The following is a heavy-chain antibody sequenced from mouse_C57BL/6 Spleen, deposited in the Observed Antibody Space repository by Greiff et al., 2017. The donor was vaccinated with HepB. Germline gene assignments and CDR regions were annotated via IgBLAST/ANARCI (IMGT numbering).Heavy chain of an antibody. Sequence: EVMLVESGGGLVKPGGSLKLSCAASGFTFSDYGMHWVRQAPEKGLEWVAYISSGSSTIYYADTVKGRFTISRDNAKNTLFLQMTSLRSEDTAMYYCARPPYDYDSAYWGQGTLVTVSA. CDR2: ISSGSSTI. CDR1: GFTFSDYG. D-gene: IGHD2-4*01. CDR3: ARPPYDYDSAY. J-gene: IGHJ3*01. V-gene: IGHV5-17*01.